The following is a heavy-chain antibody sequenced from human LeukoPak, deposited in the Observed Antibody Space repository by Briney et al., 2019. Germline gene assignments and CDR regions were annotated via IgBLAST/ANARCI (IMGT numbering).Heavy chain of an antibody. CDR1: EFTFSGYA. V-gene: IGHV3-23*01. Sequence: GGSLRLSCAASEFTFSGYAMSWVRQAPGKDLEWVSSISTSGDNTYYADSVKGRFTISRDNSKNTLYLQMNSLRAEDTAVYYCAKGLYAFDIWGQGTMVTVSS. J-gene: IGHJ3*02. CDR2: ISTSGDNT. CDR3: AKGLYAFDI.